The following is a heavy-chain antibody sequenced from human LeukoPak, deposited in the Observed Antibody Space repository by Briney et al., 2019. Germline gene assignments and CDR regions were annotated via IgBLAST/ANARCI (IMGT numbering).Heavy chain of an antibody. CDR3: VKDEYYYDSSGTLDY. CDR2: IRSNGGST. CDR1: GFTFSNYA. V-gene: IGHV3-64D*09. J-gene: IGHJ4*02. D-gene: IGHD3-22*01. Sequence: GGSLRLSCSASGFTFSNYAMYWVRQAPGKGLEYVSAIRSNGGSTYYADSVKGRFTISRDNSKNTLYLQMSSLRAEDTAVYYCVKDEYYYDSSGTLDYWGQGTLVTVSS.